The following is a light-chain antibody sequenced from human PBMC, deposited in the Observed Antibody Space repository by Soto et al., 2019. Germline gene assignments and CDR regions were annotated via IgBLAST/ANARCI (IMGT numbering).Light chain of an antibody. CDR1: SSNIGAGYD. Sequence: QSVLTQPPSVSGAPGQRVTISCTGSSSNIGAGYDVQWYQQLPGTAPKLLIYGNINRPSGVPDRFSGSKSGTSASLAITGLQAEDEADYYYCQSYDSSLSGYVFGTGTKLTVL. V-gene: IGLV1-40*01. J-gene: IGLJ1*01. CDR3: QSYDSSLSGYV. CDR2: GNI.